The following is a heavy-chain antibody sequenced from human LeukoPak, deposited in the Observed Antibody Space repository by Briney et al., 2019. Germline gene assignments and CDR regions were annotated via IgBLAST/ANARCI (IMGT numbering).Heavy chain of an antibody. D-gene: IGHD1-26*01. CDR2: ISGGGGST. CDR3: AKMGGAPRWYFDY. CDR1: GFTFSSYA. V-gene: IGHV3-23*01. J-gene: IGHJ4*02. Sequence: KPGGSLRLSCAASGFTFSSYAMSWVRQAPGKGLEWVSAISGGGGSTNYADSVKGRFTISRDNSENTLFLQMNSLRAEDTAVYYCAKMGGAPRWYFDYWGQGTLVTVSS.